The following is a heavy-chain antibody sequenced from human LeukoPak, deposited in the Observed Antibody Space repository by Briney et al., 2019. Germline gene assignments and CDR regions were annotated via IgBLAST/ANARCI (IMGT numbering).Heavy chain of an antibody. CDR3: ARLSEDSSGYYRAIWAFDI. CDR1: GYSFTSYW. V-gene: IGHV5-51*01. CDR2: IYPGDSDT. J-gene: IGHJ3*02. D-gene: IGHD3-22*01. Sequence: GESLKISCKGSGYSFTSYWIGWVRQMPGKGLEWMGIIYPGDSDTRYSPSFQGQVTISADKSISTAYLQWSSLKASDTAMYYCARLSEDSSGYYRAIWAFDIWGQGTMVTVSS.